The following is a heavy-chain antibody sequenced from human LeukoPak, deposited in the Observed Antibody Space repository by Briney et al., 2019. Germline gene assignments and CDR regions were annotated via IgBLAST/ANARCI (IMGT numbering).Heavy chain of an antibody. CDR3: AKDYDSSGYYPEYFQH. J-gene: IGHJ1*01. D-gene: IGHD3-22*01. CDR1: GFTFSSYA. V-gene: IGHV3-23*01. CDR2: ISGSGGST. Sequence: GGSLRLSCAASGFTFSSYAMSWVRQAPGKGLEWASAISGSGGSTYYADSVKGRFTISRDNSKNTLYLQMNSLRAEDTAVYYCAKDYDSSGYYPEYFQHWGQGTLVTVSS.